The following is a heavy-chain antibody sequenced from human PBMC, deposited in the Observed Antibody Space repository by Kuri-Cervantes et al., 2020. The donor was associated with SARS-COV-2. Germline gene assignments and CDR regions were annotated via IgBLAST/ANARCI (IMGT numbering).Heavy chain of an antibody. J-gene: IGHJ6*02. CDR2: IYTSGST. Sequence: SETLSLTCTVSGGSISSGSYYWSWIRQPAGKGLEWIGRIYTSGSTNYNPSLKSRVTISVDTSKNQFSLKLSSVTAADTAVYYCARGLLIVVAIAITDYGMDVWGQGTTVTVSS. CDR3: ARGLLIVVAIAITDYGMDV. D-gene: IGHD2-21*01. V-gene: IGHV4-61*02. CDR1: GGSISSGSYY.